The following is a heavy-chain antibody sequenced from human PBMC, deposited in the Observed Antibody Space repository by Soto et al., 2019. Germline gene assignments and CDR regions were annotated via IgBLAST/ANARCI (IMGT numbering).Heavy chain of an antibody. CDR2: TYYRSKWYN. V-gene: IGHV6-1*01. J-gene: IGHJ6*02. CDR3: ARDSYSSGWGTYYYYGMDV. CDR1: GDSVSSNSAA. Sequence: SQTLSLTCAISGDSVSSNSAAWNWIRQSPSRGLEWLGRTYYRSKWYNDYAVSVKSRITINPDTSKNQFSLQLNSVTPEDTAVYYCARDSYSSGWGTYYYYGMDVWGQGTTVTVSS. D-gene: IGHD6-19*01.